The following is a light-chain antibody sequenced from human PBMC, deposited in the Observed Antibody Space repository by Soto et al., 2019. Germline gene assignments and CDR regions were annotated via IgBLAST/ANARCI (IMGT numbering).Light chain of an antibody. CDR3: CSYAGSSSFYV. CDR2: EVN. J-gene: IGLJ1*01. CDR1: SSDVGSYNL. Sequence: QSVLTRPASVSGSPGQSITISCTGTSSDVGSYNLVSWYQHHPDEAPKLIIYEVNKRPSGVSNRFSGSKSGNTASLTISGLQAEDEADYYCCSYAGSSSFYVFGSGTKLTVL. V-gene: IGLV2-23*02.